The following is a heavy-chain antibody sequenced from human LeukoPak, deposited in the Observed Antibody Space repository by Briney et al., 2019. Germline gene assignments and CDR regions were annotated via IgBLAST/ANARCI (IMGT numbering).Heavy chain of an antibody. D-gene: IGHD5-24*01. Sequence: GGSLRLSCAASGFTFSRYWMTWLRQAPGKGLEWVANIKEDGSEKYYVDSVKGRLTISRDNSKNSLYLQMSRLRAEDSAIYYCARDRDVYHTGVDYWGQGTLVTVSS. J-gene: IGHJ4*02. CDR3: ARDRDVYHTGVDY. CDR2: IKEDGSEK. CDR1: GFTFSRYW. V-gene: IGHV3-7*01.